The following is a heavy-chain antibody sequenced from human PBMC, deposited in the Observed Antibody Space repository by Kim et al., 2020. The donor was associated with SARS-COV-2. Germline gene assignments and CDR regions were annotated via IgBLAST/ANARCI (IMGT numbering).Heavy chain of an antibody. V-gene: IGHV1-46*01. CDR3: ARTYDFSRMDV. J-gene: IGHJ6*02. CDR2: T. Sequence: TSYAQKFQGRVTMTRDTSTSTVYMELSSLRSEDTAVYYCARTYDFSRMDVWGQGTTVTVSS. D-gene: IGHD3-3*01.